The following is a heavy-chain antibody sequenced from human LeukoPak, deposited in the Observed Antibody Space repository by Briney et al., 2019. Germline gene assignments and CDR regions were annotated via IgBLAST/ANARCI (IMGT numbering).Heavy chain of an antibody. V-gene: IGHV3-11*01. J-gene: IGHJ5*02. Sequence: GGSRRLSCAASGFTFNDYNMSWIRQAPGKGLEWLSYINIGGTNTHYADSVKGRFTISRDNAKKSLYLELNNLRAEDTAVYYCATDGAGFDTWGQGVLVTVSS. CDR3: ATDGAGFDT. CDR2: INIGGTNT. CDR1: GFTFNDYN.